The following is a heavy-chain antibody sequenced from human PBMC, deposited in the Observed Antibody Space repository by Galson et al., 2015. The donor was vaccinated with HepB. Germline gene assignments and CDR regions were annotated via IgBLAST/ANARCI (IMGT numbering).Heavy chain of an antibody. Sequence: SVKVSCKASGYTFTGYYMHWVRQAPGQGLEWMGRINPNSGNTGYAQKFQGRVTMTRNTSISTAYMELSSLRSEDTAVYYCARAPPVQWELRRNNWFDPWGQGTLVTVSS. V-gene: IGHV1-8*02. CDR2: INPNSGNT. CDR1: GYTFTGYY. CDR3: ARAPPVQWELRRNNWFDP. D-gene: IGHD1-26*01. J-gene: IGHJ5*02.